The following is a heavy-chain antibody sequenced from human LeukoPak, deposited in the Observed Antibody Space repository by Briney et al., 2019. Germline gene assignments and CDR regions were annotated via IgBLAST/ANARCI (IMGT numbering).Heavy chain of an antibody. CDR3: ARTGSGPFLDV. CDR1: GGSISSYY. D-gene: IGHD1-1*01. V-gene: IGHV4-59*01. CDR2: VYYRGNT. Sequence: SETLSLTCTVSGGSISSYYWSWIRQPPGKGLEWIGFVYYRGNTNYNPSLESRVTISVDTSKNQFSLKLSSVTAADTAVYYCARTGSGPFLDVWGQGTTVTVSS. J-gene: IGHJ6*02.